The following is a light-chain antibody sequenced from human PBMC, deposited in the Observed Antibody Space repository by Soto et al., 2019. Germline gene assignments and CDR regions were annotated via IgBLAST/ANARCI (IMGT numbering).Light chain of an antibody. V-gene: IGLV2-18*02. Sequence: QSALTQPPSVSGSPGQSVAVSCTGTSSDVGSYNRVSWYQQPPGTAPKLMIYEVSNRPSGVPDRFSGSKSGNTASLTISGLQAEDEADSYCSSFTSSTTDVFGTGTKLTVL. CDR3: SSFTSSTTDV. CDR2: EVS. J-gene: IGLJ1*01. CDR1: SSDVGSYNR.